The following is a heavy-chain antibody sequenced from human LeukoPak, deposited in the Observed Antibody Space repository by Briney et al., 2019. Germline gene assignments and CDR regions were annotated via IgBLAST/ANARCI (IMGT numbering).Heavy chain of an antibody. J-gene: IGHJ4*02. CDR3: AKVRGYYDSSGYASSGFDY. V-gene: IGHV3-23*01. CDR1: GFTFSSYA. CDR2: ISGSGGST. D-gene: IGHD3-22*01. Sequence: GGSLRLSCAASGFTFSSYAMSWVRQAPGKGLEWVSVISGSGGSTYYADSVKGRFTISRDNSKNTLYLHMNSLRAEDTAVYYCAKVRGYYDSSGYASSGFDYWGQGTLVTVSS.